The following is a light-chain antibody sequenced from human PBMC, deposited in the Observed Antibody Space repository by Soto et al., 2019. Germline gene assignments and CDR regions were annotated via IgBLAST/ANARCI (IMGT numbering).Light chain of an antibody. CDR1: QSVSHGY. CDR3: QQYRNSIT. J-gene: IGKJ5*01. V-gene: IGKV3-20*01. CDR2: GVS. Sequence: EIVLTRSPVTLSLSPGERAALPCMSSQSVSHGYFAWFQQKPGRAPRLLIYGVSTRATGIPDRVSGSGSGTHFTLTISRLEPQDFSVYYCQQYRNSITFGRGTRLEIK.